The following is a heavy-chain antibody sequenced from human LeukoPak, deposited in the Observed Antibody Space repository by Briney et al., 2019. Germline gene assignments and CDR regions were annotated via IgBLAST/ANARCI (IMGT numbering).Heavy chain of an antibody. J-gene: IGHJ3*02. V-gene: IGHV4-59*01. Sequence: SETLSLTCTVSGVSISNYYWSWIRQPPGKGLEWIGYIYYSGSTNYNPSLKSRVTISIDTSKNQFSLKLTSVTAADTAVYYCARDLQAYCGGDCSAFDIWGQGTMVTVSS. CDR3: ARDLQAYCGGDCSAFDI. D-gene: IGHD2-21*02. CDR2: IYYSGST. CDR1: GVSISNYY.